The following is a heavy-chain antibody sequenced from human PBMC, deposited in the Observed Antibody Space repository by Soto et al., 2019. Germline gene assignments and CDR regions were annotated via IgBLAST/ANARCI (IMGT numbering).Heavy chain of an antibody. CDR1: GYTFTSYA. J-gene: IGHJ6*02. CDR2: INAGNGNT. CDR3: AREDSGYDYYYYGMDV. Sequence: GASVKVSCKASGYTFTSYAMHWVRQAPGQRLEWMGWINAGNGNTKYSQKFQGRVTITRDTSASTAYMGLSSLRSEDTAVYYCAREDSGYDYYYYGMDVWGQGTTVTVSS. D-gene: IGHD5-12*01. V-gene: IGHV1-3*01.